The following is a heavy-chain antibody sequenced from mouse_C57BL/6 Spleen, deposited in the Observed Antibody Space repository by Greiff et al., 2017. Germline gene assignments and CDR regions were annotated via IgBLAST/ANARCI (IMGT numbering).Heavy chain of an antibody. CDR3: ARGWGFDY. Sequence: QVQLQQPGAELVRPGSSVKLSCKASGYTFTSYWMDRVKQRPGQGLEWIGNIYPSDSETHYNQKFKDKATLTVDKSSSTAYMQLSSLTSEDSAVYYCARGWGFDYWGQGTTLTVSS. CDR1: GYTFTSYW. D-gene: IGHD3-3*01. CDR2: IYPSDSET. V-gene: IGHV1-61*01. J-gene: IGHJ2*01.